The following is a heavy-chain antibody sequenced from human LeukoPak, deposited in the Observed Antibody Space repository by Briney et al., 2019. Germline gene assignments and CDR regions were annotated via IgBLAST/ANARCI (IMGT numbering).Heavy chain of an antibody. D-gene: IGHD2-15*01. CDR1: GYSFTSYW. CDR2: IYPGDSDT. J-gene: IGHJ4*02. CDR3: ARLLDIVVVNSGGGADY. V-gene: IGHV5-51*01. Sequence: RGESLKISCKASGYSFTSYWIGWVRQMPGKGLEWMGIIYPGDSDTRYSPSFQGQVTISADKSISTAYLQWSSLKASDTAMHYCARLLDIVVVNSGGGADYRGQGTLVSVSS.